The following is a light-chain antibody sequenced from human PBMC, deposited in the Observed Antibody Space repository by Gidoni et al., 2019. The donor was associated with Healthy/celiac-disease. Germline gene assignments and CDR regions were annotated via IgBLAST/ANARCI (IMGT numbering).Light chain of an antibody. CDR1: KLGDKY. V-gene: IGLV3-1*01. Sequence: SYELTQPPSVSVSPGQTASITCSGDKLGDKYACWYQQKPGQSPVLVIYQDSKRPSGIPERFSGSNSGNTATLTISGTQAMDEADYYGQAWDSSTAGFGGGTKLTVL. CDR2: QDS. CDR3: QAWDSSTAG. J-gene: IGLJ2*01.